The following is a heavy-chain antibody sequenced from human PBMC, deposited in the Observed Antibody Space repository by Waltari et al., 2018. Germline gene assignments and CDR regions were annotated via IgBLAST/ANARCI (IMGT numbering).Heavy chain of an antibody. CDR1: GFTFDDYA. D-gene: IGHD3-3*01. J-gene: IGHJ4*02. CDR2: ISWNSGSI. V-gene: IGHV3-9*01. Sequence: EVQLVESGGGLVQPGRSLRLSCAASGFTFDDYAMHWVRQAPGKGLEWVSGISWNSGSIGYADSVKGRFTISRDNAKNSLYLQMNSLRAEDTAVYYCARDPHYDFWSGYSDYWGQGTLVTVSS. CDR3: ARDPHYDFWSGYSDY.